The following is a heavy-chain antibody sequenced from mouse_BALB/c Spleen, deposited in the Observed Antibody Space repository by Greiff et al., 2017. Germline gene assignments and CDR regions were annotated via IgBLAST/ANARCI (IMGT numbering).Heavy chain of an antibody. CDR1: GFNIKDCY. Sequence: VQLQQSGAELVRPGALVKLSCKASGFNIKDCYMHWVKQRPEQGLEWIGWIDPENGNTIYDPKFQGKASITADTSSNTAYLQLSSLTSEDTAVYYCGRGHGYDVWGYFDYWGQGTTLTVSS. CDR3: GRGHGYDVWGYFDY. J-gene: IGHJ2*01. D-gene: IGHD2-2*01. CDR2: IDPENGNT. V-gene: IGHV14-1*02.